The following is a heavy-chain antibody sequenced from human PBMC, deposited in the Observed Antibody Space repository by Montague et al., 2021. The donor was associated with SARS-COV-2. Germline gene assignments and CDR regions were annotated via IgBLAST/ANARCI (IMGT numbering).Heavy chain of an antibody. CDR2: IDPSDSYT. CDR1: GYNFTSYW. J-gene: IGHJ5*02. V-gene: IGHV5-10-1*01. D-gene: IGHD3-9*01. CDR3: ARHGGDILTGYYGCWWFDP. Sequence: QSGAEVKKPGESLRISCKGSGYNFTSYWISWVRQMPGKGLEWMGRIDPSDSYTNYSPSFQGHVTISADKSISTAYLQWSSLKASDTDMYYCARHGGDILTGYYGCWWFDPWGQGTLVTVSS.